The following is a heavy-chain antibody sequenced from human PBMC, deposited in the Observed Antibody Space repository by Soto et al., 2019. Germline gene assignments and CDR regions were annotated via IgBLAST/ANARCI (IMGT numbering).Heavy chain of an antibody. D-gene: IGHD6-13*01. CDR2: ISSSSSYI. Sequence: GGSLRLSCAGSGFTFSSYSMNWVRQAPGKGLEWVSSISSSSSYIYYADSVKGRFTISRDNAKNSLYLQMNSLRAEDTAVYYCARGPYIAAAGITDYWGQGTLVTVSS. CDR3: ARGPYIAAAGITDY. J-gene: IGHJ4*02. V-gene: IGHV3-21*01. CDR1: GFTFSSYS.